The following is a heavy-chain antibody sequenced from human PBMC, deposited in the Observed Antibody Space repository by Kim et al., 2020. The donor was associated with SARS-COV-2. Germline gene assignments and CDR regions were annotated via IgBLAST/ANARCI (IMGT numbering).Heavy chain of an antibody. J-gene: IGHJ4*02. CDR2: IDGSDGRT. CDR3: VKGGWGSIWDH. Sequence: GGSLRLSCTTSGFTSTGYAMSWVRQAPGKGLEWVSSIDGSDGRTYFVDSVKGRFTISRDNSKNTLYLQMSTLRADDTAVYYCVKGGWGSIWDHWGQGTLVTVAS. D-gene: IGHD2-21*01. CDR1: GFTSTGYA. V-gene: IGHV3-23*01.